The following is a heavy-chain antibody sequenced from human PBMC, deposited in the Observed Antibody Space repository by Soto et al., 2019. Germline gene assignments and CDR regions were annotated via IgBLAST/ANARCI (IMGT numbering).Heavy chain of an antibody. CDR1: GASISSSY. Sequence: KPSETLSLTCTVSGASISSSYWSWIRQSPGKGLEWIGYVHYSGSTKYNPSLKSRVTISVDTSKNQFSLKLSSVTAADTAVYYCARGYYDSRGQSNTFDIWGQRTMVTVSS. CDR2: VHYSGST. CDR3: ARGYYDSRGQSNTFDI. J-gene: IGHJ3*02. D-gene: IGHD3-22*01. V-gene: IGHV4-59*01.